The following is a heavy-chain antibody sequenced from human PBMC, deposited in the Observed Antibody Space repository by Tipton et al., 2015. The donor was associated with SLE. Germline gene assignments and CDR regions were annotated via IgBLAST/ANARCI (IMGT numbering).Heavy chain of an antibody. CDR2: IYYSGIS. CDR3: ARARGYWFEAFDI. Sequence: TLSLTCTVSGGSISSYYWSWIRQPPGKALEWIGYIYYSGISNYNPSLKSRVSVSIDTSMNHFSLKLSSVTAADTAVYFCARARGYWFEAFDIWGQGTMVTVSS. CDR1: GGSISSYY. D-gene: IGHD3-10*01. V-gene: IGHV4-59*01. J-gene: IGHJ3*02.